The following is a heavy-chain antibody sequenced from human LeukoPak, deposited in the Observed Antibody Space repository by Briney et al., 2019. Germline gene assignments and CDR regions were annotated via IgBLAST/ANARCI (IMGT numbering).Heavy chain of an antibody. CDR2: IIPIFGTA. Sequence: ASVKVSCKASGGTFSSYAISWVRQAPGQGLEWMGRIIPIFGTANYAQKFQGRVTITTDESTSTAYMELSSLRSEDTAVYYCARDTVFRWYFGLWGRGTLVTVSS. CDR3: ARDTVFRWYFGL. V-gene: IGHV1-69*05. J-gene: IGHJ2*01. D-gene: IGHD4-11*01. CDR1: GGTFSSYA.